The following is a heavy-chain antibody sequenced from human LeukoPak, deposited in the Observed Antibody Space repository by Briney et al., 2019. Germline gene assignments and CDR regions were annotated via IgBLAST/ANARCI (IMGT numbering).Heavy chain of an antibody. CDR3: AREAAAGGQVDY. Sequence: GGSLRLSCAASGFTFSDYYMTWIRQAPGKGLEWISYISSSSSYTNYADSVKGRFTISRDNAKNSLYLQMNSLRAEDTAVHYCAREAAAGGQVDYWGQGNLVTVSS. CDR1: GFTFSDYY. D-gene: IGHD6-13*01. V-gene: IGHV3-11*06. CDR2: ISSSSSYT. J-gene: IGHJ4*02.